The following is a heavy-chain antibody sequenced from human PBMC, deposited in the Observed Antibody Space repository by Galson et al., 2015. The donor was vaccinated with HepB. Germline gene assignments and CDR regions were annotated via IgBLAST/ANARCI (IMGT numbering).Heavy chain of an antibody. Sequence: SLRLSCAASGFTFSSYAMSWVRQAPGKGLEWVSAISGSGGSTYYADSVKGRFTISRDNSKNTLYLQMNSLRAEDTAVYYCAKDDEFLWFGELFGAFDIWGQGTMVTVSS. J-gene: IGHJ3*02. CDR3: AKDDEFLWFGELFGAFDI. CDR1: GFTFSSYA. V-gene: IGHV3-23*01. CDR2: ISGSGGST. D-gene: IGHD3-10*01.